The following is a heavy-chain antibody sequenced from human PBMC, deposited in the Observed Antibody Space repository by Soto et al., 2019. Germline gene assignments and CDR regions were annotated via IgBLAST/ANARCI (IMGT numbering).Heavy chain of an antibody. CDR1: GYSFTSYW. J-gene: IGHJ6*02. V-gene: IGHV5-10-1*01. CDR2: IDPSDSYT. D-gene: IGHD1-26*01. Sequence: PGESLKISCKGSGYSFTSYWISWVRQMPGKGLEWMGRIDPSDSYTNYSPSFQGHVTISADKSISTAYLQWSSLKASDTAMYYCATLLLPNHEDSYYSGMDVWGQGTTVTVS. CDR3: ATLLLPNHEDSYYSGMDV.